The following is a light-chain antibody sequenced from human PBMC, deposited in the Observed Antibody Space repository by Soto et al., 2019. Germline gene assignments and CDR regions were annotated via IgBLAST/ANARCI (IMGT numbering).Light chain of an antibody. CDR2: EVS. V-gene: IGLV2-8*01. CDR1: SSDVGGYVY. CDR3: SSYAGSKSV. J-gene: IGLJ1*01. Sequence: QSALTQPPSASGSPGQSVTIXCTGXSSDVGGYVYVSWYQQHPGKVPKLVIYEVSKRPSGVPDRFSGSKSGNTASLTISGLQADDEADYYCSSYAGSKSVFGTGTKLTVL.